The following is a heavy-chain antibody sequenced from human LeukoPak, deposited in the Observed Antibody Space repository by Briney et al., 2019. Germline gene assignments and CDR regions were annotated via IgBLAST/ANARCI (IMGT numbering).Heavy chain of an antibody. CDR3: ARGSSRSFDI. V-gene: IGHV1-8*01. CDR2: MNPNSGNA. Sequence: ASVKVSCKASGYTFTTSDINWVRQAPGQGLQWMGWMNPNSGNAVYAQKFQGRVTMTRSTSINTAYMELSSLRSEDTAVYYCARGSSRSFDIWGLGTKVTVSS. D-gene: IGHD3-10*01. J-gene: IGHJ3*02. CDR1: GYTFTTSD.